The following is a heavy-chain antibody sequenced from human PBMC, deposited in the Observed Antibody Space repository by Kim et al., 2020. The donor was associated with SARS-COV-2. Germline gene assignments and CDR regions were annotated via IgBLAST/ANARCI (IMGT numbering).Heavy chain of an antibody. CDR2: INPNSGGT. V-gene: IGHV1-2*02. CDR3: ARDPKRITILNWFDP. Sequence: ASVKVSCKASGYTFTGYYMHWVRQAPGQGLDWMGWINPNSGGTNYAQKFQGRVTMTRDTSISTAYMELSRLRSDDTAVYYCARDPKRITILNWFDPWGQGTLVTVSS. J-gene: IGHJ5*02. D-gene: IGHD3-3*01. CDR1: GYTFTGYY.